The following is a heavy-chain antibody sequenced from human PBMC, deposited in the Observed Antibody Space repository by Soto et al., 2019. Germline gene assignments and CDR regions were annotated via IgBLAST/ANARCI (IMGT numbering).Heavy chain of an antibody. CDR2: IYSSGSA. D-gene: IGHD1-26*01. CDR1: GVSVTSYT. V-gene: IGHV4-4*07. Sequence: PSETLSLTCIVSGVSVTSYTWSWIRQPAGKGLQWIGHIYSSGSANYSPSLKSRVSMSVDSSKNQISLKLSSVTAADTAVYYCATIVGANDYWGQGALVTVSS. J-gene: IGHJ4*02. CDR3: ATIVGANDY.